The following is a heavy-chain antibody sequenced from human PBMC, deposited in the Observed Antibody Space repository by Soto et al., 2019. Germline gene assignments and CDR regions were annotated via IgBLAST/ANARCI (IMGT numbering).Heavy chain of an antibody. CDR1: GFSLSTSGVG. Sequence: QITLKESGPTLVKPTQPLTLTCTFSGFSLSTSGVGVGWIRQPPGKALEWLALIYWDDDKRYSPSLKSSLTIPKDTSKNQVVLTMTNMDPVDTATYYCAHRVDMSAFDIWGQGTMVTVSS. CDR2: IYWDDDK. J-gene: IGHJ3*02. D-gene: IGHD3-9*01. V-gene: IGHV2-5*02. CDR3: AHRVDMSAFDI.